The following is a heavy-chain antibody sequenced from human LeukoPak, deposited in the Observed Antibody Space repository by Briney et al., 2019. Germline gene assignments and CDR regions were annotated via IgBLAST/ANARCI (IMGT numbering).Heavy chain of an antibody. CDR1: EYIFTGYY. Sequence: SVKVSCKASEYIFTGYYMHWVRQAPGQGLEWMGGIIPIFGTANYAQKFQGRVTITADESTSTAYMELRSLRSDDTAVYYCARFHYDFWSGYYADYGMDVWGQGTTVTVSS. J-gene: IGHJ6*02. V-gene: IGHV1-69*13. CDR3: ARFHYDFWSGYYADYGMDV. D-gene: IGHD3-3*01. CDR2: IIPIFGTA.